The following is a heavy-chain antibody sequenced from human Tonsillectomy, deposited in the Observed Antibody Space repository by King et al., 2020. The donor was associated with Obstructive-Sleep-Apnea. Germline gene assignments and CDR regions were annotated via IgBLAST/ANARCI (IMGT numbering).Heavy chain of an antibody. D-gene: IGHD3-10*01. Sequence: QLQESGPGLVKPSETLSLTCIVSGGSTRSSSYHWGWIRQPPGKGLEWIGSIYYSRITYFNPSLDSRVTVSIATSKKQLSLRLASVTAADTAVYYCARGDSYYGSGSFPHDAFDIWGQGTMITVSS. CDR3: ARGDSYYGSGSFPHDAFDI. CDR2: IYYSRIT. CDR1: GGSTRSSSYH. J-gene: IGHJ3*02. V-gene: IGHV4-39*07.